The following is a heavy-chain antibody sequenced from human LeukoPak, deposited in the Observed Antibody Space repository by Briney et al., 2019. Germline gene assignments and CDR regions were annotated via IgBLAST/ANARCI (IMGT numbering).Heavy chain of an antibody. J-gene: IGHJ6*04. CDR2: IKQDGSEK. CDR1: GFTFSSYW. Sequence: GGSLRLSCAASGFTFSSYWMSWVRQAPGKGLEWVANIKQDGSEKYYVDSVKGRFTISRDNAKNSLYLQMNSLRAEDTAVYYCARSKRFGERDYYYYYGMDVWGKGTTVTVSS. CDR3: ARSKRFGERDYYYYYGMDV. V-gene: IGHV3-7*03. D-gene: IGHD3-10*01.